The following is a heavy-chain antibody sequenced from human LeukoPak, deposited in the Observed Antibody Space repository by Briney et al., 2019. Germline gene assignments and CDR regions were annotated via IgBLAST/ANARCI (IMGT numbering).Heavy chain of an antibody. J-gene: IGHJ2*01. CDR2: IYSGGST. CDR3: ARDYDSSGYHYWYFDL. V-gene: IGHV3-53*01. D-gene: IGHD3-22*01. Sequence: GGSLRLSCAASGFSVSSNYMSWVRQAPGKGLEWVSVIYSGGSTYYADSVKGRFTISRDSSKNTLYLQMNSLRAEDTAMYYCARDYDSSGYHYWYFDLWGRGTLVTVSS. CDR1: GFSVSSNY.